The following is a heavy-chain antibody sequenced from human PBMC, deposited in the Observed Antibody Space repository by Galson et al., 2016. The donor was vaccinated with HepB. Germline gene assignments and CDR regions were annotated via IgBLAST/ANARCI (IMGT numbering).Heavy chain of an antibody. V-gene: IGHV6-1*01. D-gene: IGHD6-13*01. Sequence: CAISGDSVSSSSAAWNWIRQSPSRGLEWLGRTYYRSKWYNDYAEYVRSRITINPDTSKNQVSLQLNSVSPEDTAVYYCARNPLFIWAYSSSWTNGGWFDPWGQGTLVTVSS. J-gene: IGHJ5*02. CDR1: GDSVSSSSAA. CDR2: TYYRSKWYN. CDR3: ARNPLFIWAYSSSWTNGGWFDP.